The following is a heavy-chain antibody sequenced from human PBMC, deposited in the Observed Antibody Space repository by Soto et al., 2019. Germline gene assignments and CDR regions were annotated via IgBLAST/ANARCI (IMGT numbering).Heavy chain of an antibody. V-gene: IGHV3-30-3*01. CDR3: ARYTSTSCHLGSDY. J-gene: IGHJ4*02. D-gene: IGHD2-2*01. CDR2: ISHDGNND. Sequence: QVQLVESGGGVVQPGRSLRLSCAASGFIFGNYAMNWVSQAPGKGLEWVALISHDGNNDYYTDSVKGRFTISRDNSKSALYLQMNSLRPEDTAVYYCARYTSTSCHLGSDYWGQGTLVTVSS. CDR1: GFIFGNYA.